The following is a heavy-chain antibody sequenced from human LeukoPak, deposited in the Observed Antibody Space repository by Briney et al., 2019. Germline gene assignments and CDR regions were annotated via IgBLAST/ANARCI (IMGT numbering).Heavy chain of an antibody. CDR1: GGTFSSYA. CDR2: IIPIFGTA. CDR3: ARDGPATDIAVAGERRNASDI. D-gene: IGHD6-19*01. Sequence: ASVKVSCKASGGTFSSYAISWVRQAPGQGLEWMGGIIPIFGTANYAQKFQGRVTITADKSTSTAYMELSSLRSEDTAVYYCARDGPATDIAVAGERRNASDIWGQGTMVTVSS. J-gene: IGHJ3*02. V-gene: IGHV1-69*06.